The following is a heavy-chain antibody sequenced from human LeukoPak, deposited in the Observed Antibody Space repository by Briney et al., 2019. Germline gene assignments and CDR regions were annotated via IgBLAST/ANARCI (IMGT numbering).Heavy chain of an antibody. V-gene: IGHV3-30-3*01. Sequence: GGSLRLSCAASGFTFSDCAMHWVRQAPGKGLEWVAVISKDANYKYYADSVEGRFTTSRDNSKNTLYLQMNSLRAEDTAVYFCTRNDYGTYYFDFWGQGTLVTVSS. CDR3: TRNDYGTYYFDF. CDR2: ISKDANYK. D-gene: IGHD4-17*01. CDR1: GFTFSDCA. J-gene: IGHJ4*02.